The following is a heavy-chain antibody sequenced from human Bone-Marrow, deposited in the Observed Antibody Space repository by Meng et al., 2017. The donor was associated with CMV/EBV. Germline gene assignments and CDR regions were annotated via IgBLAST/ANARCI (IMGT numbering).Heavy chain of an antibody. V-gene: IGHV3-20*04. Sequence: GGSLRLSCVASPGFTLSGYTMHWVRQAPGKGLEWVSGINWNGDSSGYIDSVKGRFTISRDNAQNSLYLQMNSLRAEDTALYYCARVGYSNLKGDYYYAMDVWGQGTTVTVSS. CDR2: INWNGDSS. CDR3: ARVGYSNLKGDYYYAMDV. CDR1: PGFTLSGYT. D-gene: IGHD4-11*01. J-gene: IGHJ6*02.